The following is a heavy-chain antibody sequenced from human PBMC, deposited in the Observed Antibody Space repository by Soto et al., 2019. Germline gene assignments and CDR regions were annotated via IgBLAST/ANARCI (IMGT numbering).Heavy chain of an antibody. D-gene: IGHD5-18*01. V-gene: IGHV2-5*02. CDR1: GFSLSTTGVG. Sequence: QITLKESGPTLVKPTQTLTLTCTFSGFSLSTTGVGVGWIRQPPGKALEWLALIYWDDDKRYRPSLQSRLTISKDTSKNQVVLTLTNTHPMDTATYYCARDTTMDPYYFDYWGQGTLVTVSS. CDR2: IYWDDDK. CDR3: ARDTTMDPYYFDY. J-gene: IGHJ4*02.